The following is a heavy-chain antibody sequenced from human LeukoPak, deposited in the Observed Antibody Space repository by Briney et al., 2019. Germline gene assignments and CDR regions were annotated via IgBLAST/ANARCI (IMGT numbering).Heavy chain of an antibody. D-gene: IGHD2-15*01. J-gene: IGHJ4*02. CDR2: IYYSGST. Sequence: SETLSLTCTVTGGSISSSSYYWGWIRQPPGKGLEWIGSIYYSGSTYYNPSLKSRVTISVDTSKNQFSLKLSSVTAADTAVYYCARLNRVAARDYWGQGTLVTVSS. V-gene: IGHV4-39*01. CDR1: GGSISSSSYY. CDR3: ARLNRVAARDY.